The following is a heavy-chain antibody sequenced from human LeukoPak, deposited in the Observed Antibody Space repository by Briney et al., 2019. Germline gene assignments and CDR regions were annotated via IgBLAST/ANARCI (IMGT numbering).Heavy chain of an antibody. V-gene: IGHV3-48*03. Sequence: GGSLRLSCAAPGFTFSSYEMNWVRQAPGKGLEWVPYISSSGSTIYYADSVKGRFTISRDNAKNSLYLQMNSLRAEDTAVYYRAREGSGWYVGGNWFDPWGQGTLVTVSS. J-gene: IGHJ5*02. CDR3: AREGSGWYVGGNWFDP. CDR2: ISSSGSTI. D-gene: IGHD6-19*01. CDR1: GFTFSSYE.